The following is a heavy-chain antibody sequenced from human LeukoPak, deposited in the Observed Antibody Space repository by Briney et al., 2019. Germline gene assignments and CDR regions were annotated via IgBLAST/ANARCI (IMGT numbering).Heavy chain of an antibody. Sequence: ASVKVSCKASGGTFSSYAISWVRQAPGQGLEWMGRIIPILGIANYAQKFQGRVTITADKSTSTAYMELSSLRSEDTAVYYCARDRFPTTEQPEQQLGGYSWFDPWGQGTLVTVSS. J-gene: IGHJ5*02. CDR3: ARDRFPTTEQPEQQLGGYSWFDP. D-gene: IGHD6-13*01. V-gene: IGHV1-69*04. CDR1: GGTFSSYA. CDR2: IIPILGIA.